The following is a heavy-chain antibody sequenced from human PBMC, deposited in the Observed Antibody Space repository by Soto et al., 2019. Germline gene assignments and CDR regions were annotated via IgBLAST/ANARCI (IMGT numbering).Heavy chain of an antibody. J-gene: IGHJ4*02. D-gene: IGHD3-22*01. CDR2: ISAYNGNT. CDR3: ARAEVDYYDSSAPPWHLDY. CDR1: GYTFTSYG. V-gene: IGHV1-18*04. Sequence: ASVKVSCKASGYTFTSYGISWVRQAPGQGLEWMGWISAYNGNTNYAQKLQGRVTMTTDTSTSTAYMELRSLRSDDTAVYYCARAEVDYYDSSAPPWHLDYWGQGTLVTVSS.